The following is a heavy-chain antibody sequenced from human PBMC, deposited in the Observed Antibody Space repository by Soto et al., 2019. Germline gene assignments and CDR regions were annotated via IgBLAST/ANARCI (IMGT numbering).Heavy chain of an antibody. D-gene: IGHD3-3*01. CDR2: INHSGST. J-gene: IGHJ4*02. V-gene: IGHV4-34*01. Sequence: SETLSLTCAVYGWSFSVYYWSWIRQPPGKGLEWIGEINHSGSTNYNPSLKSRVTISVDTSRNQFSLKLSSVTAADTAVYYCARKGLRFLDYWGQGTLVTVSS. CDR3: ARKGLRFLDY. CDR1: GWSFSVYY.